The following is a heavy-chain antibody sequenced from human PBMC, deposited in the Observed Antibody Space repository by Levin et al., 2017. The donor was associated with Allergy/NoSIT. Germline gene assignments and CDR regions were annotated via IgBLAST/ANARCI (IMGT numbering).Heavy chain of an antibody. CDR1: GFTFSSYA. D-gene: IGHD3-3*01. CDR3: AKDVRREYYDFWSGYFLDY. V-gene: IGHV3-23*01. Sequence: GGSLRLSCAASGFTFSSYAMSWVRQAPGKGLEWVSAISGSGGSTYYADSVKGRFTISRDNSKNTLYLQMNSLRAEDTAVYYCAKDVRREYYDFWSGYFLDYWGQGTLVTVSS. J-gene: IGHJ4*02. CDR2: ISGSGGST.